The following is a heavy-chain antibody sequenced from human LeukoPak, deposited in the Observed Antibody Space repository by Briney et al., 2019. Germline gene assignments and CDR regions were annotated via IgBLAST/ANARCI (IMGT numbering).Heavy chain of an antibody. V-gene: IGHV4-31*03. D-gene: IGHD6-13*01. CDR1: GGSISRGGYY. CDR3: ARVCPAGQLGDFDY. Sequence: SETLSLTCTVSGGSISRGGYYWSWIRQHPGKGLEWIGYIYYSGSTYYNPSLKSRVTISADTSKNQFSLKLSSVTAADTAVYYCARVCPAGQLGDFDYWGQGTLVTVSS. J-gene: IGHJ4*02. CDR2: IYYSGST.